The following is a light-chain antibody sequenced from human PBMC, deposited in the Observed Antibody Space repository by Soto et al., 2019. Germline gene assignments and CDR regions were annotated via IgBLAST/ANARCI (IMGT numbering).Light chain of an antibody. J-gene: IGKJ1*01. CDR1: QSIGSSY. Sequence: EIVMTQSPATLSVSPGERATLSCRASQSIGSSYLAWYQQKPGQAPRLLIYGASSRATGIPDRFSGGGSGTDFTLTISRLEPEDFAVYYCQQYGSSRWTFGQGTKVDI. V-gene: IGKV3-20*01. CDR2: GAS. CDR3: QQYGSSRWT.